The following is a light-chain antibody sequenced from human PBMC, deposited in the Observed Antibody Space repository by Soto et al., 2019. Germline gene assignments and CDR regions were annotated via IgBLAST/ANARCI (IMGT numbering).Light chain of an antibody. CDR2: DAS. J-gene: IGKJ4*01. CDR1: QTISSW. Sequence: DIQMTQSPSTLSASVGDRVTISCRASQTISSWLAWYQQKAGKAPKLLIYDASSLESGVPSRFSGSGSGTEFTLTINSLQSEDFAVYYCQQYNNWVTFGGGTKVEI. CDR3: QQYNNWVT. V-gene: IGKV1-5*01.